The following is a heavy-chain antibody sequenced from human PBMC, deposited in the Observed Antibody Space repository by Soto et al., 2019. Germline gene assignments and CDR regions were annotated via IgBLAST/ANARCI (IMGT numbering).Heavy chain of an antibody. CDR3: ARGYGYYFDY. D-gene: IGHD5-18*01. Sequence: EVQLVESGGGLVQPGGSLRLSCAASGFTFSSYAMHWVRQAPGKGLEYVAGISSNGGSTDYANSVKGRFTISRDNSKNPLYLQMGSLRAEDMAVYYCARGYGYYFDYWGQGTLVTVSS. J-gene: IGHJ4*02. CDR1: GFTFSSYA. CDR2: ISSNGGST. V-gene: IGHV3-64*01.